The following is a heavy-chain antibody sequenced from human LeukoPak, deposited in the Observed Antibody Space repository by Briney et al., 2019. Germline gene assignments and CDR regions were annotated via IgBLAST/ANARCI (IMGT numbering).Heavy chain of an antibody. D-gene: IGHD2-15*01. CDR3: ARAVAGPYYYYYMDV. V-gene: IGHV1-18*01. CDR1: GYTFTSYG. Sequence: ASVKVSCKASGYTFTSYGISWVRQAPGQGLEWMGWISAYNGNTNYAQKLQGRVTMTTDTSTSTAYMELRSLRSDDTAVYYCARAVAGPYYYYYMDVWGKGTTVTVSS. CDR2: ISAYNGNT. J-gene: IGHJ6*03.